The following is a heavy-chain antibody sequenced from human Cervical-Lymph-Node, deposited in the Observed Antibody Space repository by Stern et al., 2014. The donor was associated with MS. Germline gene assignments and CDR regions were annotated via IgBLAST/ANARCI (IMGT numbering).Heavy chain of an antibody. V-gene: IGHV3-30*04. D-gene: IGHD1-26*01. CDR3: ARAGATREHLYYSGMDV. Sequence: QVQLVQSGGGVVQPGRSLRLSCAASGFTFNIYAIHWVRQAPGKGLEWVAVISYDGTNKYYADSVKGRFTISRDNSKNTLYLQMNSLRGEDTAVYYCARAGATREHLYYSGMDVWGQGTTVTVSS. J-gene: IGHJ6*02. CDR1: GFTFNIYA. CDR2: ISYDGTNK.